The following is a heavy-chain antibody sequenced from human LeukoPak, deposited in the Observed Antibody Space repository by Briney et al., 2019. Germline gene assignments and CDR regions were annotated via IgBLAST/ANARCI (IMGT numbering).Heavy chain of an antibody. V-gene: IGHV3-66*01. J-gene: IGHJ4*02. CDR3: ARGLAVAGTGFDY. Sequence: GGSLRLSCAASGFSFSSYGMSWVRQAPGKGLEWVSIIYSGGSTYYADSVKGRFTISRDNSKKTLYLQMNSLRAEDTAVYYCARGLAVAGTGFDYWGQGILVTVSS. D-gene: IGHD6-19*01. CDR1: GFSFSSYG. CDR2: IYSGGST.